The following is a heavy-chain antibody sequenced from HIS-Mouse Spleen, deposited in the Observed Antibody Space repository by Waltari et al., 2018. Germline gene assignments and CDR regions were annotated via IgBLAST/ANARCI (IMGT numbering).Heavy chain of an antibody. D-gene: IGHD6-13*01. Sequence: QLQLQESGPGLVKPSETLSLTCTVSGGSISSSSYYWGWIRQPPGTGLVWIGSIYYSGRTYYNPSLRSRVTISLDTAKNQFSLKLSSVTAADTAVYYCAREIPYSSSWYDWYFDLWGRGTLVTVSS. V-gene: IGHV4-39*07. CDR3: AREIPYSSSWYDWYFDL. CDR1: GGSISSSSYY. CDR2: IYYSGRT. J-gene: IGHJ2*01.